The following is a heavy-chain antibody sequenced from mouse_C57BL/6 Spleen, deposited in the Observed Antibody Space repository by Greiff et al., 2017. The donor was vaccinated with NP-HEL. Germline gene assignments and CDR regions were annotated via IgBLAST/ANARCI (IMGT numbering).Heavy chain of an antibody. CDR1: GFTFSSYA. Sequence: EVQLVESGGGLVKPGGSLKLSCAASGFTFSSYAMSWVRQTPEKRLEWVATISDGGSYTYYPDNVKGRFTISRDNAKNNLYLQMSHLKSEDTAMYYCARDLLITTVVGDYWGQGTTLTVSS. D-gene: IGHD1-1*01. CDR2: ISDGGSYT. J-gene: IGHJ2*01. V-gene: IGHV5-4*01. CDR3: ARDLLITTVVGDY.